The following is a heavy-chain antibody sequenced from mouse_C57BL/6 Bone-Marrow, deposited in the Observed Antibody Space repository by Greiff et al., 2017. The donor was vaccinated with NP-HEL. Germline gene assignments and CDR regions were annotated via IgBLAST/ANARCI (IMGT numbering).Heavy chain of an antibody. CDR3: ARRWLLLMDY. D-gene: IGHD2-3*01. J-gene: IGHJ4*01. V-gene: IGHV1-80*01. Sequence: VMLVESGAELVKPGASVKISCKASGYAFSSYWMNWVKQRPGKGLEWIGQIYPGDGDTNYNGKFKGKATLTADKSSSTAYMQLSSLTSEDSAVYFCARRWLLLMDYWGQGTSVTVSS. CDR2: IYPGDGDT. CDR1: GYAFSSYW.